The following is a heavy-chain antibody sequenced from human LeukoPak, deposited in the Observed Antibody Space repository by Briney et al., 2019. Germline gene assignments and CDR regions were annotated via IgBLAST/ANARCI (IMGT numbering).Heavy chain of an antibody. D-gene: IGHD3-10*01. J-gene: IGHJ5*02. CDR2: INPSGGST. V-gene: IGHV1-46*01. CDR3: ARDFGSGVFDP. Sequence: ASVKVSCKASGYTFTSYYMHWVRQAPGQGLEWMGIINPSGGSTSYAQKFQGRVTMTRDTSTSTVYMELSSLRSEGTTIYYCARDFGSGVFDPWGQGTLVTVSS. CDR1: GYTFTSYY.